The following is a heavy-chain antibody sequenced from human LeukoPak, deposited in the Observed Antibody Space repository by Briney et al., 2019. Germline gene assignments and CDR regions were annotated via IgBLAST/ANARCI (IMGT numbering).Heavy chain of an antibody. CDR2: IGLSGGSS. J-gene: IGHJ3*02. Sequence: ALVKVSCKASGYTFTSYYMDWVRQAPGQGLEWMGIIGLSGGSSSYAHKFQGRVTMTRYTSTSKVYMELSSLRSEDTAVYYCACGYDCDSSGYLHAFDIWGQGTMVTVSS. CDR3: ACGYDCDSSGYLHAFDI. CDR1: GYTFTSYY. D-gene: IGHD3-22*01. V-gene: IGHV1-46*01.